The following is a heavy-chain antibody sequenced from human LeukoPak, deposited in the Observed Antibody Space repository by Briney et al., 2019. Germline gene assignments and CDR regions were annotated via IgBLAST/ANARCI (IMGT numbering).Heavy chain of an antibody. Sequence: GGSLRLSCAASGFTFSSYWMHWVRQAPGKGLEWVSYISSSGSTIYYADSVKGRFTISRDNAKNSLYLQMNSLRAEDTAVYYCARDSGQYYYDSSGYYYFDYWGQGTLVTVSS. CDR1: GFTFSSYW. CDR2: ISSSGSTI. J-gene: IGHJ4*02. CDR3: ARDSGQYYYDSSGYYYFDY. D-gene: IGHD3-22*01. V-gene: IGHV3-48*04.